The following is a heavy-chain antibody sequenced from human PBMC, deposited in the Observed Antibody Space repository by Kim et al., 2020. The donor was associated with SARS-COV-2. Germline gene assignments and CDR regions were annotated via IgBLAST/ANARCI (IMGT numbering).Heavy chain of an antibody. Sequence: SETLSLTCTVSGGSISSSSYYWGWIRQPPGKGLEWIGSIYYSGSTYYNPSLKSRVTISVDTSKNQFSLKLSSVTAADTAVYYCARQGPYGSGYCYFDLWGRGTLVTVSS. CDR3: ARQGPYGSGYCYFDL. CDR2: IYYSGST. CDR1: GGSISSSSYY. J-gene: IGHJ2*01. V-gene: IGHV4-39*01. D-gene: IGHD3-10*01.